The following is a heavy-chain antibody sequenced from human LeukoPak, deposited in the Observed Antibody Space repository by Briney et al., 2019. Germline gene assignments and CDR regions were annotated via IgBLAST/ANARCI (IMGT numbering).Heavy chain of an antibody. CDR3: ATVGPIVGAHYYYYYYMDV. V-gene: IGHV1-69-2*01. CDR1: GYTFTDYY. Sequence: ASVKVSCKXSGYTFTDYYMHWVQQAPGKGLEWMGLVDPEDGETIYSEKFQGRVTITADTSTDTAYMELSSLRSEDTAVYYCATVGPIVGAHYYYYYYMDVWGKGTTVTVSS. J-gene: IGHJ6*03. CDR2: VDPEDGET. D-gene: IGHD1-26*01.